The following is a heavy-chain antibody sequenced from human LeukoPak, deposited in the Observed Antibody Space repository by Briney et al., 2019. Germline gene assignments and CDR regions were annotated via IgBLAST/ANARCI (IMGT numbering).Heavy chain of an antibody. J-gene: IGHJ3*02. D-gene: IGHD3-10*01. CDR3: ATTFVVRGVLGAFDI. V-gene: IGHV1-24*01. Sequence: ASVKVSCKVSGYTLTELSMHWVRQAPGKGLEWMGGFDPEDGETIYAQKFQGRVTMTEDTSTDTAYMELGSLRSEDTAVYYCATTFVVRGVLGAFDIWGQGTMVTVSS. CDR1: GYTLTELS. CDR2: FDPEDGET.